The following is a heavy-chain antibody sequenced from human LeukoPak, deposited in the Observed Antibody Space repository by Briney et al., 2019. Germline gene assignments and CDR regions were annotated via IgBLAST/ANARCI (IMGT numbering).Heavy chain of an antibody. D-gene: IGHD6-19*01. V-gene: IGHV3-21*01. J-gene: IGHJ4*02. CDR2: ISSSSTYI. Sequence: GGSLRLSCAASGFIFSSYSMNWVRQAPGKGLEWVSYISSSSTYIYYADSVKGRFTISRDNDKNSLYLQMNSLTAEDTAVYYCLSPGVAVTGTEYWGQGTRVTVSS. CDR1: GFIFSSYS. CDR3: LSPGVAVTGTEY.